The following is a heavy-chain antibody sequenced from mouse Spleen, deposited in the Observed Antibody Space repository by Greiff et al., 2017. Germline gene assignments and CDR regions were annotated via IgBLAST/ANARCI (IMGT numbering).Heavy chain of an antibody. CDR1: GHTFTDYN. V-gene: IGHV1-22*01. J-gene: IGHJ1*01. D-gene: IGHD3-3*01. Sequence: EVQLQQSGPELVKPGASVKMSCKASGHTFTDYNMHWVKQSHGKSLEWIGYINPNNGGTSYNQKFKGKATLTVNKSSSTAYMELRSLTSEDSAVYYCEGGAGNFDVWGAGTTVTVSS. CDR2: INPNNGGT. CDR3: EGGAGNFDV.